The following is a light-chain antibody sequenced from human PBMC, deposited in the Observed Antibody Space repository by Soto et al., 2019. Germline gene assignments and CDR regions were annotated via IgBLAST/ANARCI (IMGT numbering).Light chain of an antibody. CDR1: SSNIGAGYD. CDR2: GNS. V-gene: IGLV1-40*01. J-gene: IGLJ2*01. Sequence: QSVLTQPPSVSGAPGQRVTISCTGSSSNIGAGYDVHWYQQLPGTAPKLLIYGNSNRPSGVPDRFSGSKSGTSASLAITGLQAEDEADYYCSSYAVNNKVVFGGGTKLTVL. CDR3: SSYAVNNKVV.